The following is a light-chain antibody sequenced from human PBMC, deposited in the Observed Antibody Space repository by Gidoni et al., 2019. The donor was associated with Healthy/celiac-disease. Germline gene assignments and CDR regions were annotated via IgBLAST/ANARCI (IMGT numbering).Light chain of an antibody. Sequence: QSALTQPASVAGSPGQATTISCTGTSSDVGSYNLVSWYQQHPGKAPKLLIYEGSKRPSGVSNRFSGSKSGNTASLTISWLQAEDEADYYCCSYAGSRTYVVFGGGTKLTVL. CDR3: CSYAGSRTYVV. CDR1: SSDVGSYNL. CDR2: EGS. V-gene: IGLV2-23*01. J-gene: IGLJ2*01.